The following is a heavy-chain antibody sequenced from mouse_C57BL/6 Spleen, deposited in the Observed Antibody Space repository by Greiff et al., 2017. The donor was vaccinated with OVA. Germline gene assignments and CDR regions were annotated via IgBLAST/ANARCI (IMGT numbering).Heavy chain of an antibody. CDR3: ARGGYYGSSSYWYFDV. V-gene: IGHV1-52*01. D-gene: IGHD1-1*01. Sequence: QVQLQQPGAELVRPGSSVQLSCKASGYTFTSYWMHWVKQRPIQGLEWIGNIDPSDSETHYNQQFKDKATLTVDKSSSTAYMQLSSLTAEDSAVYYCARGGYYGSSSYWYFDVWGTGTTVTVSS. CDR2: IDPSDSET. J-gene: IGHJ1*03. CDR1: GYTFTSYW.